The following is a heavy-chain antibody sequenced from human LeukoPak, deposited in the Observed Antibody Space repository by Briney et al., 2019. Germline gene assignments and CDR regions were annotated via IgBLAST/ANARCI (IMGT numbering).Heavy chain of an antibody. Sequence: GGSLRLSCAASGFTFTNYAMSWVRQAPGKGLEWVSAISGSGDSTYYADSVKGRFTNSRDNSKNTLYLQMNSLRAEDTAVYYCAKPPGLRRLNPWGQGTLVTVSS. J-gene: IGHJ5*02. V-gene: IGHV3-23*01. D-gene: IGHD5-12*01. CDR1: GFTFTNYA. CDR2: ISGSGDST. CDR3: AKPPGLRRLNP.